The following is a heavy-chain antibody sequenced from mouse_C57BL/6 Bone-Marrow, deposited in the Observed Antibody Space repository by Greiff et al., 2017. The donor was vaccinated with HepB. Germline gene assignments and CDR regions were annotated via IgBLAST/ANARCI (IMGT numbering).Heavy chain of an antibody. D-gene: IGHD1-1*01. CDR1: GFTFSNYW. CDR3: TRGSYYYGDY. J-gene: IGHJ2*01. CDR2: IRLKSDNYAT. Sequence: EVHLVESGGGLVQPGGSMKLSCVASGFTFSNYWMNWVRQSPEKGLEWVAQIRLKSDNYATHYAESVKGRFTISRDDSKSSVYLQMNNLRAEDTGIYYCTRGSYYYGDYWGQGTTLTVSS. V-gene: IGHV6-3*01.